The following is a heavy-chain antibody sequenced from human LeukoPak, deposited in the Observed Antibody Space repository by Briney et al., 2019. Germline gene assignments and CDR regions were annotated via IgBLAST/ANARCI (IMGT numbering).Heavy chain of an antibody. D-gene: IGHD6-19*01. CDR2: IYYSGST. Sequence: PSETLSLTCTVSGGSISNYYWSWIRQPPGKGLEWIGYIYYSGSTNYNPSLKSRVTISVDTSKNQFSLKVSSVTTADTAVYYCVRAVAATRIDFWGQGTLVTVSS. CDR1: GGSISNYY. J-gene: IGHJ4*02. V-gene: IGHV4-59*01. CDR3: VRAVAATRIDF.